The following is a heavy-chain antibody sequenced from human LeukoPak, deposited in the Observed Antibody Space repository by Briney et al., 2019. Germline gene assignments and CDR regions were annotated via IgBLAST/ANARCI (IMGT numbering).Heavy chain of an antibody. CDR2: INAGNGNT. V-gene: IGHV1-3*01. Sequence: ASVKVSCKASGYTFTSYAMHWVRQAPGQRLEWMGWINAGNGNTKYSQKFQGRVTVTRDTSTSTAYMELRSLRSDDRAVYYCARVGYYDSSGYYSDYYGMDVWGQGTTVTVSS. J-gene: IGHJ6*02. D-gene: IGHD3-22*01. CDR3: ARVGYYDSSGYYSDYYGMDV. CDR1: GYTFTSYA.